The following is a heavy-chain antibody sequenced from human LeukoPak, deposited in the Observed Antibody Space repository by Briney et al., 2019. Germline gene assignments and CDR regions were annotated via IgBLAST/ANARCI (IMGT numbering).Heavy chain of an antibody. V-gene: IGHV3-23*01. CDR3: AKRIGMVRGVSTTPGYGMDV. Sequence: GGSLRLSCAASGFTFTSYSMNWVRQAPGKGLEWVSTISGGGSSTYYADSVKGRYTISRDNSKNTLYLQMNSLRAEDTAVYYCAKRIGMVRGVSTTPGYGMDVWGQGTTVTVSS. D-gene: IGHD3-10*01. CDR2: ISGGGSST. CDR1: GFTFTSYS. J-gene: IGHJ6*02.